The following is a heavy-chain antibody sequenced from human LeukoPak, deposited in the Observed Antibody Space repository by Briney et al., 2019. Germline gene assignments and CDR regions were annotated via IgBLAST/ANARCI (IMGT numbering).Heavy chain of an antibody. V-gene: IGHV3-74*01. J-gene: IGHJ4*02. CDR2: INSDGSST. D-gene: IGHD2-2*01. CDR1: GVTFNRYW. CDR3: ARDLVVVPAASSY. Sequence: GGSLRLSCAASGVTFNRYWMHWVRQAPGKGLVWVSRINSDGSSTSYADSVKGRFTISRDNAKNTLYLQMNSLRAEDTAVYYCARDLVVVPAASSYWGQGTLVTVSS.